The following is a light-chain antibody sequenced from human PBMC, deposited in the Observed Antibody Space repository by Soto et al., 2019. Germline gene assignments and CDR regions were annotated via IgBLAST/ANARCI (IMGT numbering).Light chain of an antibody. CDR3: QQAYSHPLT. V-gene: IGKV1-12*01. CDR2: GAS. J-gene: IGKJ4*01. CDR1: RGVGVW. Sequence: DIQVTQSRSSVSASVGDTVAITCRASRGVGVWLGWYQQKPGKAPHLLIYGASGLQVGVPSRFSGSVSGADFTLTISNLQPEDFATYYCQQAYSHPLTFGGGTKVDIK.